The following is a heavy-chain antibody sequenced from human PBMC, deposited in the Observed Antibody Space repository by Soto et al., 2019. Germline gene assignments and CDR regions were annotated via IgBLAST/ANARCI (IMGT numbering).Heavy chain of an antibody. CDR1: GGSFSGYY. D-gene: IGHD1-26*01. CDR3: ARLVSPIPYYYYYYMDV. J-gene: IGHJ6*03. V-gene: IGHV4-34*01. Sequence: PSETLSLTCAVYGGSFSGYYWSWIRQPPGKGLEWIGEINHSGNTNYNPSLKSRVTISVDTSKNQFSLKLSSVTAADTAVYYCARLVSPIPYYYYYYMDVWGKGTTVTVSS. CDR2: INHSGNT.